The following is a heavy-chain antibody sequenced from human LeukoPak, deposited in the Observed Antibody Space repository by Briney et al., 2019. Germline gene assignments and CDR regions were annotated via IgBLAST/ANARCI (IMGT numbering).Heavy chain of an antibody. CDR2: IYYTGNT. J-gene: IGHJ4*02. CDR3: TSQRGSSGFDPLHY. V-gene: IGHV4-39*01. CDR1: GGSISSSDYY. D-gene: IGHD5-12*01. Sequence: SETLSLTCTVSGGSISSSDYYWVWFRQTPGKGLEWGGSIYYTGNTYYNPPLKSRVTMSVDTSRNEFSVTLWSVTAADTAVYYCTSQRGSSGFDPLHYWGQGTLVTVSS.